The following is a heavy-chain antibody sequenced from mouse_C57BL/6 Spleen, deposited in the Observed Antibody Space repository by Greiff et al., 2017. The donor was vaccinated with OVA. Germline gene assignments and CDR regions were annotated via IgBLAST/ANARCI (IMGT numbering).Heavy chain of an antibody. J-gene: IGHJ2*01. CDR3: ARESTTVVGGGYFDY. CDR1: GYTFTSYW. CDR2: IYPGSGST. Sequence: VQLQQPGAELVKPGASVKMSCKASGYTFTSYWITWVKQRPGQGLEWIGDIYPGSGSTNYNEKFKSKATLTVDTSSSTAYMQLSSLTSEDSAVYYCARESTTVVGGGYFDYWGQGTTLTVSS. D-gene: IGHD1-1*01. V-gene: IGHV1-55*01.